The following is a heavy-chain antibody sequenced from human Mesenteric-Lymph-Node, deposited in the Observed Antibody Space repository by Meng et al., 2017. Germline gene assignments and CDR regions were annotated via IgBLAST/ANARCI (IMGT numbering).Heavy chain of an antibody. J-gene: IGHJ4*02. Sequence: GESLKISCAASEFTFSNFAMHWVRQAPGKGLDWVAAISYDGTYTYYADSVKGRFAISRDNSKNTLYLEMNSLRAEDTAVYYCARGYGPSFDYWGQGTLVTVSS. CDR1: EFTFSNFA. CDR2: ISYDGTYT. CDR3: ARGYGPSFDY. D-gene: IGHD5-18*01. V-gene: IGHV3-30*09.